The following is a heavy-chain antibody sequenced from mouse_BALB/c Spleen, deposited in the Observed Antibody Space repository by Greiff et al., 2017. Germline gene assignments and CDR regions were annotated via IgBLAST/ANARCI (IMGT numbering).Heavy chain of an antibody. Sequence: EVMLVESGGGLVKPGGSLKLSCAASGFAFSSYDMSWVRQTPEKRLEWVAYISSGGGSTYYPDTVKGRFTISRDNAKNTLYLQMSSLKSEDTAMYYCARRGSSCFAYWGQGTLVTVSA. CDR3: ARRGSSCFAY. J-gene: IGHJ3*01. CDR1: GFAFSSYD. CDR2: ISSGGGST. V-gene: IGHV5-12-1*01. D-gene: IGHD6-1*01.